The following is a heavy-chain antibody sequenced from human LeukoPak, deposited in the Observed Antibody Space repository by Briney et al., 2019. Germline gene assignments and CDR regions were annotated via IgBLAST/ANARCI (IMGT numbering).Heavy chain of an antibody. CDR2: IYSGGST. J-gene: IGHJ4*02. CDR1: GFTVSSNY. Sequence: GGSLRLSCAASGFTVSSNYMSWVRQAPGKGLEWVSVIYSGGSTYYADSVKGRSTISRDNSKNTLYLQMNSLRAEDTAVYYCATARDKYGSGSYCDYWGQGTLVTVSS. V-gene: IGHV3-66*02. CDR3: ATARDKYGSGSYCDY. D-gene: IGHD3-10*01.